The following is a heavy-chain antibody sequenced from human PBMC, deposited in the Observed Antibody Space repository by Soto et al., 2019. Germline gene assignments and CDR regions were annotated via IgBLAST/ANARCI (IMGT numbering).Heavy chain of an antibody. CDR1: GFTFSSYW. Sequence: EVQLVESGGGLVQPGGSLILTWAAPGFTFSSYWMHWVRQAPGKGLVWVSRINSDGSSTSYADSVKGRFTISRDNAKNTLYLQMNSLRAEDTAVYYCARDADILTGYYMGLDYWGQGTLVTVSS. CDR3: ARDADILTGYYMGLDY. V-gene: IGHV3-74*01. CDR2: INSDGSST. D-gene: IGHD3-9*01. J-gene: IGHJ4*02.